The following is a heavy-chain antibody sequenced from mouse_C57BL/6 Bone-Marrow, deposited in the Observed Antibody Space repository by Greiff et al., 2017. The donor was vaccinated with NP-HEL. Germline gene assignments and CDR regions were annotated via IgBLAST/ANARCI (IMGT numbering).Heavy chain of an antibody. CDR3: ARGYYYGSLFAY. CDR2: INPNNGGT. Sequence: EVQLQQSGPELVKPGASVKISCKASGYTFTDYYMNWVKQSHGKSLEWIGDINPNNGGTSYNQKFKGKATLTVDKSSSTAYMELRSLTSEDSAVYYCARGYYYGSLFAYWGQGTLVTVSA. V-gene: IGHV1-26*01. CDR1: GYTFTDYY. D-gene: IGHD1-1*01. J-gene: IGHJ3*01.